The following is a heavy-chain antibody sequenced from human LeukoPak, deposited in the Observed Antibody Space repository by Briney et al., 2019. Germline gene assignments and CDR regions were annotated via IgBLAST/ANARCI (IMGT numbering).Heavy chain of an antibody. Sequence: SVKVSCKASGGTFSSYAISWVRQAPGQGLEWMGGIIPIFGTANYAQKFQGRVTITADESTSTAYMELSSLRSEDTAVYYCARAKAVGATTRGVDFDHWGQGTLVTVSS. V-gene: IGHV1-69*01. J-gene: IGHJ4*02. D-gene: IGHD1-26*01. CDR3: ARAKAVGATTRGVDFDH. CDR2: IIPIFGTA. CDR1: GGTFSSYA.